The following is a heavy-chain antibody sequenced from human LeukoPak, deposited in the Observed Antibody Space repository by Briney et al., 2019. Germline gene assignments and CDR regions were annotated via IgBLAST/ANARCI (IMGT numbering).Heavy chain of an antibody. Sequence: TSETLSLTCSVSGGSMSSSRYYWGWIRQSPEKGLEWIGSIFYSGTTYFNPSLKSRIAMSVDTSKNQFSLKLSSVTAADTAVYYCARDRWYSSYFDYWGQGTLVTVSS. V-gene: IGHV4-39*02. CDR1: GGSMSSSRYY. J-gene: IGHJ4*02. CDR3: ARDRWYSSYFDY. D-gene: IGHD2-15*01. CDR2: IFYSGTT.